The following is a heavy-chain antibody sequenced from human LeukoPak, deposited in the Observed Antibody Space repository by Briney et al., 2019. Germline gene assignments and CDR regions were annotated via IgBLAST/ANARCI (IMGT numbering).Heavy chain of an antibody. CDR1: GGSFSGYY. CDR3: ARGDDFSGDH. V-gene: IGHV4-34*01. D-gene: IGHD1-1*01. Sequence: SETLSLTCAVYGGSFSGYYWSWIRQPPGKGLEGIGEINHSGSTNYNPSLKSRVTISVDTSKNQFSLKLSSVTAADTAVYYCARGDDFSGDHWGQGTLVTVSS. CDR2: INHSGST. J-gene: IGHJ4*02.